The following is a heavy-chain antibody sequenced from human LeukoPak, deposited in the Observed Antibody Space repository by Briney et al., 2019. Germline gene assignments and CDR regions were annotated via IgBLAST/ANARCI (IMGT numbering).Heavy chain of an antibody. CDR3: ARNRRRDYYYYMDV. J-gene: IGHJ6*03. D-gene: IGHD2/OR15-2a*01. V-gene: IGHV3-30-3*01. CDR2: ISYDGSNK. CDR1: GFTFSSYA. Sequence: GGSLRLSCAASGFTFSSYAMHWVRQAPGKGLEWVAVISYDGSNKYYADSVRGRFTISRDNSKNTLYLQMNSLRAEDTAVYYCARNRRRDYYYYMDVWGKGTTVTVSS.